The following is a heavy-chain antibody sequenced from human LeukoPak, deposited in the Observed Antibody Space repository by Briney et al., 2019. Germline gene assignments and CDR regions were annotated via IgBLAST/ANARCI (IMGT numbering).Heavy chain of an antibody. Sequence: GGSLRLSCAAPGFTFSTYWMTWVRQAPGKGLEWVANIKQDGSEKNYVDSVKGRFTISRDNAKNSLYLQMNTLSADDTAVYFCAGGISMVRGADYWGQGTLVTVSS. CDR1: GFTFSTYW. D-gene: IGHD3-10*01. CDR3: AGGISMVRGADY. CDR2: IKQDGSEK. V-gene: IGHV3-7*04. J-gene: IGHJ4*02.